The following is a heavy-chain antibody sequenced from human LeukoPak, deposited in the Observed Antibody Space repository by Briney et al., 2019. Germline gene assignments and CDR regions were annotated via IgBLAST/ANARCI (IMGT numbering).Heavy chain of an antibody. J-gene: IGHJ4*02. CDR3: AKVRVFSTYGSGNF. CDR1: GFTFSSYA. Sequence: GGSLRLSCAASGFTFSSYAMSWVSQAPGKGLEWVSAISGSGGSAYYADSVKGRFTISRDNSKNTLYLQMNNLRAEDTAVYYCAKVRVFSTYGSGNFWGQGTLVTVSS. CDR2: ISGSGGSA. V-gene: IGHV3-23*01. D-gene: IGHD3-10*01.